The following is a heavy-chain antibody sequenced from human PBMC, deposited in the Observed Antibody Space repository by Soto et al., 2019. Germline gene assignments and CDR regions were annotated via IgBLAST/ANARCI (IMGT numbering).Heavy chain of an antibody. CDR3: ARSWGGIAASKVGDAFDI. Sequence: QVQLVQSGAEVKKPGASVKVSCKASGYTFTSYGISWVRQAPGQGLEWMGWISAYNGNTNYAQKLQGRVTMTTDTSTSTAYRELRSLRSDDTAVYYCARSWGGIAASKVGDAFDIWGQGTMVTVSS. D-gene: IGHD6-13*01. CDR1: GYTFTSYG. J-gene: IGHJ3*02. V-gene: IGHV1-18*01. CDR2: ISAYNGNT.